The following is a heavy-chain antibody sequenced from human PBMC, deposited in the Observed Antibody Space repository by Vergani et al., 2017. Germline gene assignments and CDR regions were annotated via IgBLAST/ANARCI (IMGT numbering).Heavy chain of an antibody. CDR3: ARAGRGGTMVRGGVIYYYYGMDV. Sequence: EVQLVESGGGLVQPGGSLRLSCAASGFTFSSYWMHWVRQAPGKGLVWVSRINSDGSSTSYADSVKGRFTISRDNAKNTLYLQMNSLRAEDTAVYYCARAGRGGTMVRGGVIYYYYGMDVWGQGTTVTVSS. D-gene: IGHD3-10*01. V-gene: IGHV3-74*01. J-gene: IGHJ6*02. CDR2: INSDGSST. CDR1: GFTFSSYW.